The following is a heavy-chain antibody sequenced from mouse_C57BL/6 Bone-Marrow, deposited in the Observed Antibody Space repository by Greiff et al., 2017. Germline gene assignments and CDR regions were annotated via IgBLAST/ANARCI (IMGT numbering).Heavy chain of an antibody. CDR2: IWSGGST. CDR3: ARKMAYYKDYYAMDY. Sequence: VKLMESGPGLVQPSQSLSITCTVSGFSLTSSGVHWVRQSPGKGLEWLGVIWSGGSTDYNAAFISRLSISKDNSKSQVFFKMNSLQADDTAIYYCARKMAYYKDYYAMDYWGQGTSVTVSS. D-gene: IGHD2-10*01. J-gene: IGHJ4*01. V-gene: IGHV2-2*01. CDR1: GFSLTSSG.